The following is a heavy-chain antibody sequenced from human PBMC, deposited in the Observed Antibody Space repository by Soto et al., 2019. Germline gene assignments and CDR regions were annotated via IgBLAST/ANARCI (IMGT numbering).Heavy chain of an antibody. CDR1: GYTVTELS. CDR3: PTEASPGPGYYYYCMDV. V-gene: IGHV1-24*01. CDR2: FDSEAGET. Sequence: GASVKVSCKVSGYTVTELSMHWVRQAPGKGLEWMGGFDSEAGETIYAQTFQGRATMTEDTSTYTAYMELSRLRSEDTAVYYCPTEASPGPGYYYYCMDVRGQGTTVTVSS. J-gene: IGHJ6*02.